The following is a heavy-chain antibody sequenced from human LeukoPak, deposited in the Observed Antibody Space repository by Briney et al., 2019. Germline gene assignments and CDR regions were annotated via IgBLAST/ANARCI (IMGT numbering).Heavy chain of an antibody. D-gene: IGHD3-22*01. CDR3: AVASSGYTRNFGY. CDR1: GGSISSSSYY. CDR2: INHSGST. V-gene: IGHV4-39*07. J-gene: IGHJ4*02. Sequence: SETLSLTCTVSGGSISSSSYYWSWIRQPPGKGLEWIGEINHSGSTNYNPSLKSRVTISVDTSKNQFSLKLSSVTAADTAVYYCAVASSGYTRNFGYWGQGTLVTVSS.